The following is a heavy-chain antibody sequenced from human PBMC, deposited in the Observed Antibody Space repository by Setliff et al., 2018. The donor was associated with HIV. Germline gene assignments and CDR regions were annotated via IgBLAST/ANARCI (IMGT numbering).Heavy chain of an antibody. CDR2: IKSKSDGGTA. D-gene: IGHD3-3*01. Sequence: GSLRLSCAASGFTFINAWMNWVRQAPGKGLQWVGRIKSKSDGGTADYAAPVKGRFTISRDDSKNTLFLLMNNLKTEDTAIYYCTRVYYSFWSGYFLYWYFDLWGRGTMVTVSS. CDR3: TRVYYSFWSGYFLYWYFDL. CDR1: GFTFINAW. J-gene: IGHJ2*01. V-gene: IGHV3-15*01.